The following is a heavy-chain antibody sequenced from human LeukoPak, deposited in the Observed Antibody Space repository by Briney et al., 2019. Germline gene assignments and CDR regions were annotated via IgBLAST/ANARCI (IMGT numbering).Heavy chain of an antibody. CDR3: AREKSVVPAAIYYFDY. Sequence: ASVKVSCKASGYTFTGYYMHWVRQAPGRGLEWMGWINPNSGGTNYAQKFQGRVTMTRDTSISTAYMELSRLRSDDTAVYYCAREKSVVPAAIYYFDYWGQGTLVTVSS. CDR2: INPNSGGT. J-gene: IGHJ4*02. CDR1: GYTFTGYY. D-gene: IGHD2-2*02. V-gene: IGHV1-2*02.